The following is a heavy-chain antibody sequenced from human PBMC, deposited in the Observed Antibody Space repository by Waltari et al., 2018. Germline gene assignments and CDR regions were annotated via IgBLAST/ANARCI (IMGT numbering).Heavy chain of an antibody. J-gene: IGHJ3*01. Sequence: QLQLQESGPGLVKPSETLSLTCSVSGVSITSNRHYWCWIRQPPGQGLEWIGTMSYSGATYSSPSLQSRVTISRDTSKNLLSLKLGSVTAADTAVYYCATYIGASVGTAAFDVWGLGTMVTVSS. CDR1: GVSITSNRHY. V-gene: IGHV4-39*01. CDR2: MSYSGAT. CDR3: ATYIGASVGTAAFDV. D-gene: IGHD5-12*01.